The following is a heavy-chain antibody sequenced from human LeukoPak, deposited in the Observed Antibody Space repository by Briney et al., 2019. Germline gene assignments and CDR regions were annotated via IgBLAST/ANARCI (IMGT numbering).Heavy chain of an antibody. CDR3: AKLCSGGSCYWNY. V-gene: IGHV3-23*01. CDR1: GFTFSSYA. Sequence: GGSLRLSCAAAGFTFSSYAMSWVRQAPGKGLEWVSHISASGRTTDYADSVKGRFTISRDNSKNTVYLQMNSLRAEDTAVYYCAKLCSGGSCYWNYWGQGTLVTVSS. J-gene: IGHJ4*02. CDR2: ISASGRTT. D-gene: IGHD2-15*01.